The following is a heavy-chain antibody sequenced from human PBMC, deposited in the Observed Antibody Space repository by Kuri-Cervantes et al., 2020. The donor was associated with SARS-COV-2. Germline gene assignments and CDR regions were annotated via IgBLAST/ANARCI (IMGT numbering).Heavy chain of an antibody. CDR3: AKGIAVATGYFDY. D-gene: IGHD6-19*01. V-gene: IGHV3-23*01. J-gene: IGHJ4*02. CDR2: ISGSGGST. CDR1: GFTFSSYS. Sequence: GGSLRLSCAASGFTFSSYSMNWVRQAPGKGLEWVSAISGSGGSTYYADSVKGRFTISRDNSKNTLYLQMNSLRAEDTAVCYCAKGIAVATGYFDYWGQGTLVTVSS.